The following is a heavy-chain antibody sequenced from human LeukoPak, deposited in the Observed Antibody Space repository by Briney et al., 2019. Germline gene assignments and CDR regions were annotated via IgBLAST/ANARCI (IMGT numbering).Heavy chain of an antibody. D-gene: IGHD1-26*01. V-gene: IGHV3-30-3*01. CDR2: ISYDGSNK. CDR3: AREGRGGSYESQYYFDY. CDR1: GFTFSSYA. J-gene: IGHJ4*02. Sequence: GRSLRLSCAASGFTFSSYAMHWVRQAPGKGLEWVAVISYDGSNKYYADSVRGRFTISRDSSKNTLYLQMNSLRAEDTAVYYCAREGRGGSYESQYYFDYWGQGTLVTVSS.